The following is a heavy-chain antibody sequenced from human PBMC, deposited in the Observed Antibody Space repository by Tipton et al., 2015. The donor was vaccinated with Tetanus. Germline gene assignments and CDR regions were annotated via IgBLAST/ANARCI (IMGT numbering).Heavy chain of an antibody. Sequence: SLRLSCAASGFTFSNSGMHWVRQAPGKGLEWVAIISFDGNYQAYAESVKGRFTISRDNSKSTLFLQMNGLRAEDTAVYYCLYTITWSAFNYWGRGSLVPVSS. CDR2: ISFDGNYQ. CDR3: LYTITWSAFNY. J-gene: IGHJ4*02. D-gene: IGHD6-13*01. CDR1: GFTFSNSG. V-gene: IGHV3-30*03.